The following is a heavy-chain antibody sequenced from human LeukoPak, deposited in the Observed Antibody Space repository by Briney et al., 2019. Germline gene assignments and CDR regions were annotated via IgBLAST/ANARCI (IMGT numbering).Heavy chain of an antibody. J-gene: IGHJ4*02. D-gene: IGHD3-22*01. CDR2: INPNSGGT. CDR3: ARASYYYDSSGYPGYCFDY. V-gene: IGHV1-2*02. CDR1: GYTFTAYN. Sequence: ASVKVSCKASGYTFTAYNMDWVRQAPGQGLEWMGWINPNSGGTNYAQKFQGRVTMTRDTSISTAYMELSRLRSDDTAVYYCARASYYYDSSGYPGYCFDYWGQGTLVTVSS.